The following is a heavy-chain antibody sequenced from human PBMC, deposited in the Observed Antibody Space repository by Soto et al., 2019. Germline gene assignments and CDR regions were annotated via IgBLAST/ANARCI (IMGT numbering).Heavy chain of an antibody. CDR1: GFSLSSYA. J-gene: IGHJ4*02. V-gene: IGHV3-30*18. CDR2: MAYDETKK. Sequence: QVQLVESGGGVVQPGGSLRRSCATSGFSLSSYAMHWVRQAPGKGLEWVALMAYDETKKYYADSVKGRFTISRDTSKITLFLQMNALRVEDTAVYYCAKVRRDGDFMHILVVDFWGQGAVVSVSS. D-gene: IGHD2-15*01. CDR3: AKVRRDGDFMHILVVDF.